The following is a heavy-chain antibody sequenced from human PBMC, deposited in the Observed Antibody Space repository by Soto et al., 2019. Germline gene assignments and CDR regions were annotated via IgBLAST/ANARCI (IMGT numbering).Heavy chain of an antibody. Sequence: PGGCLRLSCAASRFTLGSYSMDCVRQAPEKGLEWVSYISSRTSYIYYAHTVKSRFTTSRDNAKNSLYLQMNSLRAEDTAVYYCARTLNCISTSCYRKTYGMDVWGQGTTVTAP. CDR3: ARTLNCISTSCYRKTYGMDV. CDR2: ISSRTSYI. D-gene: IGHD2-2*01. J-gene: IGHJ6*02. V-gene: IGHV3-21*01. CDR1: RFTLGSYS.